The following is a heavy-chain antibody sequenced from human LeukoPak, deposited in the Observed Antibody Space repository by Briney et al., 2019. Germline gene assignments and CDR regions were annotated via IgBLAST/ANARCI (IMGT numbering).Heavy chain of an antibody. J-gene: IGHJ4*02. V-gene: IGHV3-23*01. CDR2: ITNRGDGT. Sequence: SGGSLRLSCTASGFTFSNFDMSWVRQAPGKGLEWVSAITNRGDGTYFADSVKGRVTISRDNSKDTLYLQLNSLRADDTAVYYCAKDARRTSGWYYFDSWGQGTLVTVSS. D-gene: IGHD6-19*01. CDR3: AKDARRTSGWYYFDS. CDR1: GFTFSNFD.